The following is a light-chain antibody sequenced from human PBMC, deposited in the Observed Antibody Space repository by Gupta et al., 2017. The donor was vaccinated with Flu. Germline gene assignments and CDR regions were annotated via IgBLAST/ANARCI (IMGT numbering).Light chain of an antibody. CDR3: QQYVEFSNRT. J-gene: IGKJ4*01. Sequence: MTQSPAILSASVGDSVTISCRASGRISSWLAWYQQKPGIAPKLLIYKASILESGVPSRFSGSGSGRNYALTISSLQPEDFATYYGQQYVEFSNRTLGGGT. CDR1: GRISSW. V-gene: IGKV1-5*03. CDR2: KAS.